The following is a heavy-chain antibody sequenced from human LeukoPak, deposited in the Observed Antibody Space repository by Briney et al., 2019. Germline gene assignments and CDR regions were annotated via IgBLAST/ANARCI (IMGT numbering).Heavy chain of an antibody. D-gene: IGHD1-26*01. V-gene: IGHV4-59*01. CDR1: GGSISSYY. CDR2: IYYSGSP. J-gene: IGHJ4*02. CDR3: ARDFALGV. Sequence: SETLSLTCTVSGGSISSYYWSWIRQPPGKGLEWIGYIYYSGSPNYNPSLKSRVTISVDRPKNQFSLKLSSVTAADTAVYYCARDFALGVWGQGTLVTVSS.